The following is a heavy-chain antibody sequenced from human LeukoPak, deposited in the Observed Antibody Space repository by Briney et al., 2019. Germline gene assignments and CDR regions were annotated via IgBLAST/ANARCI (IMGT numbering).Heavy chain of an antibody. D-gene: IGHD3-16*01. V-gene: IGHV1-69*04. CDR2: IIPVRGAV. CDR1: GVTLSSYV. J-gene: IGHJ3*02. CDR3: ARDWGEAGANYGYNDAFDI. Sequence: SVKVSCKTSGVTLSSYVITWVRRAPGQGLQCMGRIIPVRGAVNYAQKLQGRLTITADKSTNTAYMELTSLRSEDTAVYYCARDWGEAGANYGYNDAFDIWGQGTMVTVSS.